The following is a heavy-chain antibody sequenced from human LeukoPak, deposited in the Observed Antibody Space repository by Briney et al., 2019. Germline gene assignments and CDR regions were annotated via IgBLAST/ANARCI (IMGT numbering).Heavy chain of an antibody. CDR1: GYSISRGYY. J-gene: IGHJ4*02. V-gene: IGHV4-38-2*01. CDR2: IYHSGST. Sequence: SETLSLACAVSGYSISRGYYWGWIRQPPRKGLEWIGTIYHSGSTYYNPSLESRVTISVDTSKNQFSLKLNSVTAADTAVYYCARKLYYADYFDYWGQGALVTVSS. D-gene: IGHD2-8*01. CDR3: ARKLYYADYFDY.